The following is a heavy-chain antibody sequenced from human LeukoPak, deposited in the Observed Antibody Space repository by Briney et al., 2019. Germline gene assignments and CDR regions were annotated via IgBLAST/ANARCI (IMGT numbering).Heavy chain of an antibody. J-gene: IGHJ4*02. CDR1: GGSFSGYY. V-gene: IGHV4-34*01. CDR2: INHSGST. CDR3: ARDWNRYAY. D-gene: IGHD1-1*01. Sequence: ESSETLSLTCAVYGGSFSGYYWSWIRQPPGKGLEWIGEINHSGSTNYNPSLKSRVTISVDTSKNQFSLQLSSVTAADTAVYYCARDWNRYAYWGQGTLVTVSS.